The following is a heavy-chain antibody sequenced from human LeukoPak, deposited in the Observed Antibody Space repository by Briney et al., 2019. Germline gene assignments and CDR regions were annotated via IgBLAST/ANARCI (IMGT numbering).Heavy chain of an antibody. V-gene: IGHV3-23*01. D-gene: IGHD2-21*02. CDR1: GFTFSSYA. J-gene: IGHJ4*02. Sequence: GGSLRLSCAASGFTFSSYAMSWVRQAPGKGLEWVSGISGSDGRTYYVDSVKGRLTISRDNSKNTLYLQMNSLRAEDTAVYYCAKDLAQTYCGGDCYIAPFDYWGQGTLVTVSS. CDR2: ISGSDGRT. CDR3: AKDLAQTYCGGDCYIAPFDY.